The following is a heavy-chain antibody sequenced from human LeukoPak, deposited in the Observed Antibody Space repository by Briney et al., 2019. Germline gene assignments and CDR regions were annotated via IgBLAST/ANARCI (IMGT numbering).Heavy chain of an antibody. V-gene: IGHV3-66*02. CDR3: ARDPGYSSSWYYFDY. CDR2: IYSGGST. D-gene: IGHD6-13*01. Sequence: GGSLRLSCAASGFTVSSNYMSWVRQAPGKGLEWVSVIYSGGSTYYADSVKGRFTISRDNSKNTLYLQMDSLRAEDTAVYYCARDPGYSSSWYYFDYWGQGTLVTVSS. J-gene: IGHJ4*02. CDR1: GFTVSSNY.